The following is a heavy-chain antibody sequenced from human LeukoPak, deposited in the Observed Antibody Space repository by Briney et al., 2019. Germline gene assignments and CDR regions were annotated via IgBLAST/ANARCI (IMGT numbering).Heavy chain of an antibody. J-gene: IGHJ3*02. CDR1: GFTFRKYS. Sequence: PGGSLRLSCAASGFTFRKYSMHWVRQAPGKRLEYVSAVANDGGESRTYYANSMNGRFTISRDNSKNMLYLQMGSLRAEDMAVYHCARVGENDAFDIWGQGTMVTVSS. V-gene: IGHV3-64*01. D-gene: IGHD2-21*01. CDR3: ARVGENDAFDI. CDR2: VANDGGESRT.